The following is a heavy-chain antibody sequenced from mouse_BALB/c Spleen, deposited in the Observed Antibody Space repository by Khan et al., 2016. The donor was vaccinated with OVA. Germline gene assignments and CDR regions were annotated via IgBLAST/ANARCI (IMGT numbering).Heavy chain of an antibody. CDR3: ARGGYGGFAY. CDR1: CYTFTSYD. D-gene: IGHD2-14*01. V-gene: IGHV1-85*01. CDR2: MFPGDGST. J-gene: IGHJ3*01. Sequence: QVRLQQSGAELVKPGASVKLSCKASCYTFTSYDINWVRQRPEQGLEWIGWMFPGDGSTKYNENFKGKATLTTDKSSSTAYMQLSRLTSEDSGAYFCARGGYGGFAYWGQGTLVTVSA.